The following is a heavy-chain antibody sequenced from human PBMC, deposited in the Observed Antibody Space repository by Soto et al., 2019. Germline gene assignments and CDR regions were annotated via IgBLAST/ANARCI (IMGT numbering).Heavy chain of an antibody. CDR3: AKGGSGSYSNAFDI. J-gene: IGHJ3*02. CDR2: IYYSGST. CDR1: GGSISSSSYY. V-gene: IGHV4-39*01. D-gene: IGHD3-10*01. Sequence: QLQLQESGPGLVKPSETLSLTCTVSGGSISSSSYYWGWIRQPPGKGLEWIGSIYYSGSTYYTPSLKSRVTISVDTSKYQFSLKLSSVTAADTAVYYCAKGGSGSYSNAFDIWGQGTMVTVSS.